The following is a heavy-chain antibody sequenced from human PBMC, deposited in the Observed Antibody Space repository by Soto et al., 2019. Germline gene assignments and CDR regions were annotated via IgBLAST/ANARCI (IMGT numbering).Heavy chain of an antibody. Sequence: SVKVSCKASGLTFSSSAVQWVRQSRGQRLEWIGWIVAGSGDTKYAQRFHERVTFSRDMSTDTAYMELSSLRSDDTGVYYCAARSDFRFYYSDMDVWGQGTTVTVSS. CDR2: IVAGSGDT. J-gene: IGHJ6*02. CDR1: GLTFSSSA. CDR3: AARSDFRFYYSDMDV. D-gene: IGHD3-3*01. V-gene: IGHV1-58*01.